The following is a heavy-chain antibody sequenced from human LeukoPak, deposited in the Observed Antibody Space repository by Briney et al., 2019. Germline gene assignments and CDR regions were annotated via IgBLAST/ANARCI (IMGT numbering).Heavy chain of an antibody. V-gene: IGHV4-34*01. Sequence: SETLSLTCDVYGGSFSGFYWNWIRQPPGKGLEWIGEIDHSGSTNYNPSLKSRVTISGDTSKNQFSLNLTSVTAADTAVYYCATHGYGGNTGEWYFGLWGHGTLVTVSS. J-gene: IGHJ2*01. D-gene: IGHD4-23*01. CDR1: GGSFSGFY. CDR2: IDHSGST. CDR3: ATHGYGGNTGEWYFGL.